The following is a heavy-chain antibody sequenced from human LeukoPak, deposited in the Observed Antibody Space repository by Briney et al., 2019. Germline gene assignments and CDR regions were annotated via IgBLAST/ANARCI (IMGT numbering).Heavy chain of an antibody. J-gene: IGHJ3*02. V-gene: IGHV3-7*01. CDR3: ASPEWLPDSFDI. Sequence: GGSLRLSCAGSGFTFSNYWMSWVRQAPGKGLEWVANIKQDGSEKYYVDSVKGRFTISRDNAKNSVYQQMNSLRAEDTAVYYCASPEWLPDSFDIWGQGTMVTVSS. CDR2: IKQDGSEK. D-gene: IGHD3-3*01. CDR1: GFTFSNYW.